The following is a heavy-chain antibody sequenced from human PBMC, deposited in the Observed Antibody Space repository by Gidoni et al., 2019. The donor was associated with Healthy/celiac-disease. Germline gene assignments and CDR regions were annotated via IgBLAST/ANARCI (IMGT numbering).Heavy chain of an antibody. Sequence: QVQLQESGPGLVKPSGTLSLTCAVPGGSLSSSNWWRWVRQPPGKGLEWIGEIYHSGSTNYNPSLKSRVTISVDKSKNQFSLKLSSVTAADTAVYYCASSITMVRGVIDLYYYYGMDVWGQGTTVTVSS. CDR3: ASSITMVRGVIDLYYYYGMDV. D-gene: IGHD3-10*01. CDR2: IYHSGST. CDR1: GGSLSSSNW. V-gene: IGHV4-4*02. J-gene: IGHJ6*02.